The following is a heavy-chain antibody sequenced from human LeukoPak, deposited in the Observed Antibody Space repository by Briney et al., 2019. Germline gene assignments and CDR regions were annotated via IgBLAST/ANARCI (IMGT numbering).Heavy chain of an antibody. CDR2: IIPIFGIA. V-gene: IGHV1-69*13. Sequence: SVKVSCKASGGTFSSYAISWVRQAPGQGLEWMGRIIPIFGIANYAQKFQGRVTITADESTSTAYMELSSLRSEDTAVYYCARDTSGATADYWGQGTLVTVSS. CDR3: ARDTSGATADY. D-gene: IGHD5-12*01. CDR1: GGTFSSYA. J-gene: IGHJ4*02.